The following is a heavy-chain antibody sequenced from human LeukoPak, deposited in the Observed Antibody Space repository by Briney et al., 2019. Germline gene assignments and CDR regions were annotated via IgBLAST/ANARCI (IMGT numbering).Heavy chain of an antibody. Sequence: ASVKVSCKASGYTFTGYYMHWVRQAPGQGLEWMGWINPNSGGTNYAQKFQGRVTMTRDTSISTAYMELSRLRSDDTAVHYCARDGGYGSGSYRVYYYYMDVWGKGTTVTVSS. CDR2: INPNSGGT. CDR3: ARDGGYGSGSYRVYYYYMDV. V-gene: IGHV1-2*02. J-gene: IGHJ6*03. CDR1: GYTFTGYY. D-gene: IGHD3-10*01.